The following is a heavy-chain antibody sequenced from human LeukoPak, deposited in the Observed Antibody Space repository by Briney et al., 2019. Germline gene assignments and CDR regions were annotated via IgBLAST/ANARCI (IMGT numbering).Heavy chain of an antibody. Sequence: GGSLRLSCAASGFTVSSNYMSWVRQAPGKGLEWVSVIYSGGSTYYADSVKGRFTISRDNSKNTLYLQMNSLRAEDTAVYYCARDRSEIYYYGMDVWGQGTTVTVSS. V-gene: IGHV3-66*01. J-gene: IGHJ6*02. CDR2: IYSGGST. CDR3: ARDRSEIYYYGMDV. D-gene: IGHD5-24*01. CDR1: GFTVSSNY.